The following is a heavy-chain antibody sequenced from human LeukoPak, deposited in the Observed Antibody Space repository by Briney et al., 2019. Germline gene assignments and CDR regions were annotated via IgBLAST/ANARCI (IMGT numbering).Heavy chain of an antibody. CDR2: IGTAGDT. D-gene: IGHD3-22*01. J-gene: IGHJ4*02. Sequence: GGSLRLSCAASGFTFSSYDMHWVRHATGKGLEWVSAIGTAGDTYYPGSVKGRFTISRDNSKNTLYLQMNSLRAEDAAVYYCARDFRRYYDSSGFDYWGQGTLVTVSS. CDR3: ARDFRRYYDSSGFDY. V-gene: IGHV3-13*04. CDR1: GFTFSSYD.